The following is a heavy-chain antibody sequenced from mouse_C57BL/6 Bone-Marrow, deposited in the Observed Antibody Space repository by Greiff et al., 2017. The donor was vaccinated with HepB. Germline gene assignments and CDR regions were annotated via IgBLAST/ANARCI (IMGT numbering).Heavy chain of an antibody. V-gene: IGHV5-4*01. CDR3: AREGFITTVVAHFDY. Sequence: DVMLVESGGGLVKPGGSLKLSCAASGFTFSSYAMSWVRQTPEKRLEWVATISDGGSYTYYPDNVKGRFTISRDNAKNNLYLQMSHLKSEDTAMYYCAREGFITTVVAHFDYWGQGTTLTVSS. D-gene: IGHD1-1*01. J-gene: IGHJ2*01. CDR2: ISDGGSYT. CDR1: GFTFSSYA.